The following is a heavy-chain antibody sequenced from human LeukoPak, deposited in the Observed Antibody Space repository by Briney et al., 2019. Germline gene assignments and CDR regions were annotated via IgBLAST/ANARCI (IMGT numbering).Heavy chain of an antibody. Sequence: SETLSLTCTVSGYSISSGYYWGWIRQPPGKGLEWIGSIYHSGSTYYNPSLKSRVTISVDTSKNQFSLNMRSLTAADTAVYYCARRITSRWPRGEFDNWGQGTLVTVSS. V-gene: IGHV4-38-2*02. D-gene: IGHD6-13*01. CDR2: IYHSGST. J-gene: IGHJ4*02. CDR3: ARRITSRWPRGEFDN. CDR1: GYSISSGYY.